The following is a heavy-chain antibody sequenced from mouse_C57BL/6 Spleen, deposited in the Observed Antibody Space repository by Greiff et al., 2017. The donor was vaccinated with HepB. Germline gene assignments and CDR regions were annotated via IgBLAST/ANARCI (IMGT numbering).Heavy chain of an antibody. CDR2: ISDGGSYT. J-gene: IGHJ4*01. CDR3: ARDRPNAMDY. CDR1: GFTFSSYA. V-gene: IGHV5-4*01. Sequence: EVQGVESGGGLVKPGGSLKLSCAASGFTFSSYAMSWVRQTPEKRLEWVATISDGGSYTYYPDNVKGRFTISRDNAKNNLYLQMSHLKSEDTAMYYCARDRPNAMDYWGQGTSVTVSS.